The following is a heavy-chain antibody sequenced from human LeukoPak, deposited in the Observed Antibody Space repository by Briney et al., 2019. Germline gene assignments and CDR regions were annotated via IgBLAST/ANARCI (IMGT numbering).Heavy chain of an antibody. V-gene: IGHV3-23*01. CDR1: GSTFSSYA. CDR2: IGGTGVRT. CDR3: AKDRLGGPYFFHY. J-gene: IGHJ4*02. D-gene: IGHD3-16*01. Sequence: GGSLRLSCAASGSTFSSYAMNWVRQAPGKGLEWVSTIGGTGVRTYYADSVKGRFTISRDNSKNTLYLQINSLRAEDTAVYFCAKDRLGGPYFFHYWGQGTLVTVSS.